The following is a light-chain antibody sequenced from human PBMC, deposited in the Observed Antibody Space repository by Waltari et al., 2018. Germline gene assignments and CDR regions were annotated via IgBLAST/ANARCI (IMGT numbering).Light chain of an antibody. V-gene: IGKV3D-15*01. CDR3: QQNSDWPLT. CDR1: QSISSS. Sequence: LSCRASQSISSSLAWYQQTPGQAPRLLIYGASTRATGIPDRFSGSGSGTEFTLTISSLEPEDVAVYYCQQNSDWPLTFGGGTKVEIK. J-gene: IGKJ4*01. CDR2: GAS.